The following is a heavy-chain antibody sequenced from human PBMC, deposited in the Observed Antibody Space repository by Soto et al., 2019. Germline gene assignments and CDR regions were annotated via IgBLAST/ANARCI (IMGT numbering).Heavy chain of an antibody. Sequence: QVQLQESGPGLVKPSQTLSLTCSVSGGAINNRVYYWSWIRQHPGRGLEWIGNIFHTGSTAYNPSLIGRLTISIDTSKNEFALKLTPVTAADTAVYYCARDRPAFKSFGSGMDVWGQGTTVTVSS. J-gene: IGHJ6*02. CDR3: ARDRPAFKSFGSGMDV. CDR2: IFHTGST. V-gene: IGHV4-31*03. D-gene: IGHD3-16*01. CDR1: GGAINNRVYY.